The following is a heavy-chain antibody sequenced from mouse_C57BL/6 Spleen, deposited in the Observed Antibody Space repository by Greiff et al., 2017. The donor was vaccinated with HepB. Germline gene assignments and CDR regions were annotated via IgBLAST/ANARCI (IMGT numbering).Heavy chain of an antibody. CDR1: GYTFTSYW. CDR3: ARPTTVVDWYFDV. CDR2: IDPSDSYT. J-gene: IGHJ1*03. D-gene: IGHD1-1*01. V-gene: IGHV1-69*01. Sequence: QVQLQQPGAELVMPGASVKLSCKASGYTFTSYWMHWVKQRPGQGLEWIGEIDPSDSYTNYNQKFKGKSTLTVDKSSSTAYMQLSSLTSEDSAVYYCARPTTVVDWYFDVWGTGTTVTVSS.